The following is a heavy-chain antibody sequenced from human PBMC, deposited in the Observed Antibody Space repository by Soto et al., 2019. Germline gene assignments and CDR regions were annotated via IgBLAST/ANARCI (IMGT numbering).Heavy chain of an antibody. CDR2: ISSTTNYI. J-gene: IGHJ4*02. Sequence: GGSLRLSCAASGFTFSSFPMNWVRQAPGKGLEWVSSISSTTNYIYYGDSMKGRFTISRDNGKNSLYLEMHSLRAEDTAVYYCARESEDLTSNFDYWGQGTLVTVSS. CDR1: GFTFSSFP. CDR3: ARESEDLTSNFDY. V-gene: IGHV3-21*06.